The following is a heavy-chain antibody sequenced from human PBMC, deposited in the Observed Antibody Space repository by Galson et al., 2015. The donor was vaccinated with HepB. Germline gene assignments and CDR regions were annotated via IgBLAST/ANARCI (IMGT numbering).Heavy chain of an antibody. CDR2: INPSGGST. CDR3: ASFSGSYGPLGV. Sequence: SVKVSCKASGYTFTSYYMHWVRQAPGQGLEWMGIINPSGGSTSYAQKLQGRVTMTRDTSTSTVYMELSSLRSEDTAVYYCASFSGSYGPLGVWGQGTTVTVSS. J-gene: IGHJ6*02. V-gene: IGHV1-46*04. D-gene: IGHD1-26*01. CDR1: GYTFTSYY.